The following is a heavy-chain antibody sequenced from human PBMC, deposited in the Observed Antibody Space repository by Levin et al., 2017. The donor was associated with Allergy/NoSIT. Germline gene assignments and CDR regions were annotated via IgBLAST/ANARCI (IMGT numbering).Heavy chain of an antibody. V-gene: IGHV3-30*18. J-gene: IGHJ4*02. CDR3: AKGPPPTVGATTHFDY. D-gene: IGHD1-26*01. CDR2: ISYDGSNK. Sequence: GGSLRLSCAASGFTFSSYGMHWVRQAPGKGLEWVAVISYDGSNKYYADSVKGRFTISRDNSKNTLYLQMNSLRAEDTAVYYCAKGPPPTVGATTHFDYWGQGTLVTVSS. CDR1: GFTFSSYG.